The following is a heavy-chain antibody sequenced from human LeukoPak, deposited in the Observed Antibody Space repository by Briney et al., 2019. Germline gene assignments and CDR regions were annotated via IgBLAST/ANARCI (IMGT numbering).Heavy chain of an antibody. CDR2: INPNSGGT. J-gene: IGHJ4*02. Sequence: ASVKVSCKASGYTFTGYYMHWVRQAPGQGLEWMGWINPNSGGTNYAQKFQGRVAMTRDTSISTAYMELSRLRSDDTAVYYCAREGRRYFDWLFPPPFDYWGQGTLVTVSS. D-gene: IGHD3-9*01. CDR3: AREGRRYFDWLFPPPFDY. CDR1: GYTFTGYY. V-gene: IGHV1-2*02.